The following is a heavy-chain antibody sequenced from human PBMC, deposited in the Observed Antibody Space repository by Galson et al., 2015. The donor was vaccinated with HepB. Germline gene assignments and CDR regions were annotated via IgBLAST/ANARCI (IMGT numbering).Heavy chain of an antibody. D-gene: IGHD1-26*01. J-gene: IGHJ3*02. CDR3: ARDQSEPDGYRWELLTGAFDI. CDR1: GFTFSSYA. Sequence: SLRLSCAASGFTFSSYAMHWVRQAPGKGLEWVAVISYDGSNKYYADSVKGRFTISRDNSKNTLYLQMNSLRAEDTAVYYCARDQSEPDGYRWELLTGAFDIWGQGTMVTVSS. V-gene: IGHV3-30*04. CDR2: ISYDGSNK.